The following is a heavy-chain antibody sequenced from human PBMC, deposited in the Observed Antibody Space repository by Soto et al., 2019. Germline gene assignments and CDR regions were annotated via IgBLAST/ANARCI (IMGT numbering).Heavy chain of an antibody. Sequence: PGGSLRLSCAASGFTFSSYAMHWVRQAPGKGLKWVAVISYDGSTKYYADSVKGRFTISRDNSKNTLYLQMNSLRAEDTAVYYCARNMITFGGVIVRYYYYYGMDVWGQGTTVTVSS. J-gene: IGHJ6*02. V-gene: IGHV3-30-3*01. CDR2: ISYDGSTK. CDR1: GFTFSSYA. D-gene: IGHD3-16*02. CDR3: ARNMITFGGVIVRYYYYYGMDV.